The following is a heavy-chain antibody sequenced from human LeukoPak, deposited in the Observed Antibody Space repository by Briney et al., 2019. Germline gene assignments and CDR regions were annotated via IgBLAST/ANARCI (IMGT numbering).Heavy chain of an antibody. CDR1: GGSISSYY. J-gene: IGHJ3*02. V-gene: IGHV4-59*01. CDR3: ARDGGIEVDAFDI. CDR2: IYYSGST. Sequence: PSETLSLTCAVSGGSISSYYWSWIRQPPGKGLEWIGYIYYSGSTNYNPSLKSRVTISVDTSKNQFSLKLSSVTAADTAVYYCARDGGIEVDAFDIWGQGTMVTVSS. D-gene: IGHD3-16*01.